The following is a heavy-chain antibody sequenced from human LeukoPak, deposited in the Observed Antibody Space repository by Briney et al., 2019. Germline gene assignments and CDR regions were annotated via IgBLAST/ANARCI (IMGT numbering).Heavy chain of an antibody. Sequence: GGSLRLSCAASGFTFSSYEMNWVRQAPGKGLEWVSATSSSDDGTYYADSVRGRFTISRDNSKNTLYLQMNRLRVEGAALYYCARAPVTSCRGAFCYPFDYWGQGILVTVSS. CDR2: TSSSDDGT. D-gene: IGHD2-21*01. CDR1: GFTFSSYE. CDR3: ARAPVTSCRGAFCYPFDY. V-gene: IGHV3-23*01. J-gene: IGHJ4*02.